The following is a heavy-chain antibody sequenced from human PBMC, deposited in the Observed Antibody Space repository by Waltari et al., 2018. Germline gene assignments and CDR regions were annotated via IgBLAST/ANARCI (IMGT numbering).Heavy chain of an antibody. Sequence: EVQLVQSGAEVKKPGATVKISCKASGYTFTDYYMNWVQQAPGKGLEWMGRVDPEDGETIYAEKFQGRVTITADTSTDTAYMELSSLRSEDTAVYYCATGPDFYGDYSKGMTVEDYWGQGTLVTVSS. D-gene: IGHD4-17*01. CDR3: ATGPDFYGDYSKGMTVEDY. CDR2: VDPEDGET. J-gene: IGHJ4*02. V-gene: IGHV1-69-2*01. CDR1: GYTFTDYY.